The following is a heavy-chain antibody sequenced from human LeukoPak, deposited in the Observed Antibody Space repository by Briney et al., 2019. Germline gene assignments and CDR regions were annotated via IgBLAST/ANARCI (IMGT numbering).Heavy chain of an antibody. CDR1: GGSFSGYY. D-gene: IGHD6-19*01. V-gene: IGHV4-34*01. Sequence: SETLSLTCAVYGGSFSGYYWSWIRQPPGKGLEWIGEINHSGSTNYNPSLKSRVTISVDTSKNQFSLKLSSVTAADTAVYYCAKDLTTAYSSGWYYWGQGTLVTVSS. J-gene: IGHJ4*02. CDR3: AKDLTTAYSSGWYY. CDR2: INHSGST.